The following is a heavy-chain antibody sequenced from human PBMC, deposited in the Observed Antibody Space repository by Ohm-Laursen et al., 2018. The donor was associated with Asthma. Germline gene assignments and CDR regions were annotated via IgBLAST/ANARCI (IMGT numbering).Heavy chain of an antibody. Sequence: SLRLSCAAPGFTFSSYAMHWVRQAPGKGLEWVAVISYDGSNKYYADSVKGRFTISRDNSKNTLYLQMNSLRAEDTAVYYCARGMVDIVVVPAAQVRNYYYYGMDVWGQGTTVTVSS. D-gene: IGHD2-2*01. CDR2: ISYDGSNK. CDR1: GFTFSSYA. V-gene: IGHV3-30-3*01. CDR3: ARGMVDIVVVPAAQVRNYYYYGMDV. J-gene: IGHJ6*02.